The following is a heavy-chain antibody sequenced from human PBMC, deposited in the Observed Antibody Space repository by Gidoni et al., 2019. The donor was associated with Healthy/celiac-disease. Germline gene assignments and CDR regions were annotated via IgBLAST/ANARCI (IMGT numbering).Heavy chain of an antibody. CDR2: IWYDGSNK. J-gene: IGHJ6*02. CDR1: GFTFSSYG. D-gene: IGHD1-26*01. V-gene: IGHV3-33*01. CDR3: ARDLGEGPSGMDV. Sequence: QVQLVESGGGVVQPGRSLRLSCAASGFTFSSYGMHWVRQAPGKGLEWVAVIWYDGSNKYYADSVKGRFTISRDNSKNTLYLQMNSLRAEDTAVYYCARDLGEGPSGMDVWGQGTTVTVSS.